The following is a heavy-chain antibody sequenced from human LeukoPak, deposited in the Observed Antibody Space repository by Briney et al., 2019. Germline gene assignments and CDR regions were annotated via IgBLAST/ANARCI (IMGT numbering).Heavy chain of an antibody. Sequence: GGSLRLSCAASGFTFSDYYMSWIRQAPGKGLEWVSAISSTGGTAYYADSVKGRFTISRDNSKNTLYLQMNSLRAEDTAIYYCAKNGDRGAYCSGGSCYPYYYYNMDVWGKGTTVTISS. D-gene: IGHD2-15*01. CDR3: AKNGDRGAYCSGGSCYPYYYYNMDV. V-gene: IGHV3-23*01. CDR2: ISSTGGTA. CDR1: GFTFSDYY. J-gene: IGHJ6*03.